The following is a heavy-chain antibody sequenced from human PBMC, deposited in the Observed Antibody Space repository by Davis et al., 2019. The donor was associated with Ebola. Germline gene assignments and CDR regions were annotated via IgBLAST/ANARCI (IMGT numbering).Heavy chain of an antibody. D-gene: IGHD6-13*01. Sequence: MPSETLSLTCTVSGGSISSYYWSWIRQTPGKGLEWIGYIYYSGSTNYNPSLKSRVTISVDTSKNQFSLKLSSVTAADTAVYYCARYSSSWTTLDYWGQGTLVTVSS. V-gene: IGHV4-59*08. CDR3: ARYSSSWTTLDY. J-gene: IGHJ4*02. CDR1: GGSISSYY. CDR2: IYYSGST.